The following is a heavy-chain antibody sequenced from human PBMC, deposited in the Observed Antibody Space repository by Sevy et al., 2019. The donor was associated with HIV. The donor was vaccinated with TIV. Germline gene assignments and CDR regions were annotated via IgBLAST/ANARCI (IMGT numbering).Heavy chain of an antibody. J-gene: IGHJ3*01. Sequence: SETLSLTCIVSGGSISNSSFYWGWIRQPPGKGLEWLGSIYYSGSTYYNPSLKSRVTLSVDTSKNQFSLKLSAVTAADTALYYCARITSRGWGVFDGWGQGTMVTVSS. CDR3: ARITSRGWGVFDG. CDR2: IYYSGST. V-gene: IGHV4-39*01. CDR1: GGSISNSSFY. D-gene: IGHD3-10*01.